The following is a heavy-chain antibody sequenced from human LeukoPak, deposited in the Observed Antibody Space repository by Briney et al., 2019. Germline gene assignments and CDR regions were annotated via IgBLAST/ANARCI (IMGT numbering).Heavy chain of an antibody. CDR2: ISYDGSNK. D-gene: IGHD4-17*01. CDR1: GFTFSSYA. CDR3: ARDRGDYGDYPDY. J-gene: IGHJ4*02. Sequence: PGRSLRLSCAASGFTFSSYAMHWVRQAPGKGLEWVAVISYDGSNKYYADSVKGRFTISRDNSKNTLYLQMNSLRAEDTAVYYYARDRGDYGDYPDYWGQGTLVTVSS. V-gene: IGHV3-30*04.